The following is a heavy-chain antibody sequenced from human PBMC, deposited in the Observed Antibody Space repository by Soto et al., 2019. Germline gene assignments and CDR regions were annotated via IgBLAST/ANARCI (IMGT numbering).Heavy chain of an antibody. J-gene: IGHJ4*02. D-gene: IGHD2-15*01. CDR3: ASSPYCSGGSCYPFDY. CDR2: INHSGST. Sequence: QMQLQQWGAGLLKPSETLSLTCAVYGGSFSGYYWSWIRQPPGKGLEWIGEINHSGSTNYNPSLKSRVTLSVDTSKNQFSLKLSSVTAADTAVYYCASSPYCSGGSCYPFDYWGQGTLVTVSS. V-gene: IGHV4-34*01. CDR1: GGSFSGYY.